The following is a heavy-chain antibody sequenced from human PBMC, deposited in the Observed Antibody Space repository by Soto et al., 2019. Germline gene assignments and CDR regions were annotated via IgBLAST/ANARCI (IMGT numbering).Heavy chain of an antibody. CDR1: GFTFTRYS. CDR2: ISSTTNYI. V-gene: IGHV3-21*06. J-gene: IGHJ4*02. CDR3: ARESEDLTSNFDY. Sequence: EVQLVESGGGLVKPGGSLRLSCAASGFTFTRYSMNWVHQAPGKGLEWVSSISSTTNYIYYEDSMKGRFTISRDNAKNSLYLEMNSLRAEDTAVYYCARESEDLTSNFDYWGQGTLVTVSS.